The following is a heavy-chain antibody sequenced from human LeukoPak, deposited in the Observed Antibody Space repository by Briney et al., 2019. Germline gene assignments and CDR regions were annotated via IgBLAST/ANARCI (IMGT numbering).Heavy chain of an antibody. CDR2: ISGTTSGT. J-gene: IGHJ6*02. CDR3: AKVRTYFYHGLDV. Sequence: PGVSLRLSCAASGFTFSTCAMSWVRQAPGKGLEWVSGISGTTSGTYYADSVKGRFTISRDNSKNTLFLQVNSLRAEDTAVYYCAKVRTYFYHGLDVWGQGTTVTVSS. CDR1: GFTFSTCA. D-gene: IGHD1-14*01. V-gene: IGHV3-23*01.